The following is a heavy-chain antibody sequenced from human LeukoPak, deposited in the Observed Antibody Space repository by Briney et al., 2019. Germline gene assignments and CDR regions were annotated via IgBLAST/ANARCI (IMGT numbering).Heavy chain of an antibody. CDR1: GFTFSSYS. Sequence: PGGSLRLSCVVSGFTFSSYSMNWVRQAPGKGLEWVSYISSSSSIIYYADSVKGRFTISRDNAKNSLYLQMNSLRAEDTAVYYCAREGSNGNYYYYYMDVWGKGTTVTVSS. V-gene: IGHV3-48*01. D-gene: IGHD4-11*01. CDR3: AREGSNGNYYYYYMDV. J-gene: IGHJ6*03. CDR2: ISSSSSII.